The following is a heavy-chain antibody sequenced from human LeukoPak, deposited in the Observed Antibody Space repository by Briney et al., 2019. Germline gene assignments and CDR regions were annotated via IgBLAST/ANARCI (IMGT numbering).Heavy chain of an antibody. J-gene: IGHJ4*02. V-gene: IGHV3-53*01. D-gene: IGHD3-3*01. Sequence: GGSLRLSCAASGFTVSSNYMSWVRQAPGKGLEWVSVIYSGGSTYYADSVKGRFTISRDNSKNTLYLQMNSLRAEDTAVYYCAKRLGYYDFWSGSPLDYWGQGTLVTVSS. CDR1: GFTVSSNY. CDR3: AKRLGYYDFWSGSPLDY. CDR2: IYSGGST.